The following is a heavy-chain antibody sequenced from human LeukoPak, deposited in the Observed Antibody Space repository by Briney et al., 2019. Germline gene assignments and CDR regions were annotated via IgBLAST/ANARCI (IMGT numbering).Heavy chain of an antibody. V-gene: IGHV4-34*01. Sequence: SETLSLTCAVYGGSFSGYYWSWIRQPPGKGLEWIGEINHSGDTNYNPSLKSRVTISVDTSKNQFSLKLSSVTAADTTVYYCAGGSEIAVAGTGYYFDYWGQGTLVTVSS. CDR3: AGGSEIAVAGTGYYFDY. J-gene: IGHJ4*02. CDR2: INHSGDT. D-gene: IGHD6-13*01. CDR1: GGSFSGYY.